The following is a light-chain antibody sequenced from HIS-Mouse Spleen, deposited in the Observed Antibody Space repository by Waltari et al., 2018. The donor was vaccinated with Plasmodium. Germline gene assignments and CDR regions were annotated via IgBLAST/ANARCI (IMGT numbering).Light chain of an antibody. Sequence: SITISCTGTSSDVGSYNLVSWYQQHPGKAPKLMIYEGSKRPSGVSNRFSGSKSGNTASLTISGLQAEDEADYYCCSYAGSSTRWVFGGGTKLTVL. CDR3: CSYAGSSTRWV. J-gene: IGLJ3*02. CDR1: SSDVGSYNL. V-gene: IGLV2-23*01. CDR2: EGS.